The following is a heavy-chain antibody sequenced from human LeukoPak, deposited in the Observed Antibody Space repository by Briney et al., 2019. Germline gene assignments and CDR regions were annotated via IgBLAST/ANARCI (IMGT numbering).Heavy chain of an antibody. Sequence: SETLSLTCTVSGGSISSYYWSWIRQPPGKGLEWIGYIYYSGSTNYNPSLKSRVTISVDTSKNQFSLKLSSVTAADTAVYYCAGVGGYSYGSSDYWGQGTLVTVSS. D-gene: IGHD5-18*01. CDR3: AGVGGYSYGSSDY. V-gene: IGHV4-59*01. CDR2: IYYSGST. J-gene: IGHJ4*02. CDR1: GGSISSYY.